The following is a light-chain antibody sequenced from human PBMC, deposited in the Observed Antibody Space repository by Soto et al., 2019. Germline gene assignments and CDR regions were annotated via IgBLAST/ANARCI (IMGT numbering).Light chain of an antibody. CDR3: QQRSIWPPWT. CDR1: QSVSSSY. V-gene: IGKV3D-20*02. CDR2: DAS. J-gene: IGKJ1*01. Sequence: EIVLTQSPGTLSLSPGERATLSCRASQSVSSSYLAWYQHKPGQAPRLLIYDASIRAAGVPARFSGSGSGTDFSLTISSLEPEDFAIYYCQQRSIWPPWTFGQGTKVDI.